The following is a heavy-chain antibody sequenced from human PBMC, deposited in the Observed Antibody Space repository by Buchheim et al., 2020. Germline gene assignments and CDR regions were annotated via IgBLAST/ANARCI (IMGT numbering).Heavy chain of an antibody. J-gene: IGHJ2*01. CDR2: IKQDGSEK. D-gene: IGHD3-3*01. CDR3: ARDALNGFWSGGYFDL. Sequence: EVQLVESGGGLVQPGGSQRLSCAASGFTFSSYWMSWVRQIPGKGLDWVANIKQDGSEKYYVDSVKGRFIISTDNAKNSLYLQLNSLRAEDTAVYYCARDALNGFWSGGYFDLWGRGT. CDR1: GFTFSSYW. V-gene: IGHV3-7*01.